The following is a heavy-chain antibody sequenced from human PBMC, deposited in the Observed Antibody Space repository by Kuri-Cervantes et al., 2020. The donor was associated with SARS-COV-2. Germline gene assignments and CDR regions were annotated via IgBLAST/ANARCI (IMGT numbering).Heavy chain of an antibody. CDR2: ISSSGSTI. CDR3: ARAGFDIVVVPAAMVDY. Sequence: GESLKISCAASGFTFSSYSMNWVRQAPGKGLEWVSYISSSGSTIYYADSVKGRSTISRDNAKNSLYLQMNSLRAEDTAVYYCARAGFDIVVVPAAMVDYWGQGTLVTVSS. CDR1: GFTFSSYS. J-gene: IGHJ4*02. D-gene: IGHD2-2*01. V-gene: IGHV3-48*04.